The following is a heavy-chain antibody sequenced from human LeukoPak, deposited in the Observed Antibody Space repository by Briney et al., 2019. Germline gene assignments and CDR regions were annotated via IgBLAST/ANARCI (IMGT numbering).Heavy chain of an antibody. J-gene: IGHJ4*02. Sequence: PGGSLRLSCAASGFTFSSYAMSWVRQAPGKGLEWVSTISGNGDYTYYADSVKGRFTISRDNSKNTLFLQMNTLRVEDTALYYCAKIRDYWGGETDHWGQGTLVTVSS. V-gene: IGHV3-23*01. D-gene: IGHD3-3*01. CDR2: ISGNGDYT. CDR1: GFTFSSYA. CDR3: AKIRDYWGGETDH.